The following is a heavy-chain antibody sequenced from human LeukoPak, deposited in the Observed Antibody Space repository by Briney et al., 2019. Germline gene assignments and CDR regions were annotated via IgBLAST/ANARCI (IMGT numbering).Heavy chain of an antibody. CDR3: ARLASGSYGPLTPFDY. D-gene: IGHD1-26*01. CDR1: GGSISGYY. J-gene: IGHJ4*02. Sequence: PSETLSLTCTVSGGSISGYYWSWIRQPPGKGLEWIGHIYYTGSTSYNPSLKSRVTISVDTSKNQFSLKLSYVNAADTAVYYSARLASGSYGPLTPFDYWGQGTLVTVSS. CDR2: IYYTGST. V-gene: IGHV4-59*08.